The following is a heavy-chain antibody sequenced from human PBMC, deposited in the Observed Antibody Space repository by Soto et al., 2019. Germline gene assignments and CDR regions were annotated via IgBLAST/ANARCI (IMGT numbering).Heavy chain of an antibody. D-gene: IGHD3-3*01. CDR2: IYHDGST. CDR1: GDSVSSDSYY. J-gene: IGHJ5*02. CDR3: AREGGVLRLSNWLDP. V-gene: IGHV4-61*01. Sequence: SETLCLTCTVSGDSVSSDSYYWSWIRQPPGKGLEWIGYIYHDGSTSYNPSLQSRVTMSINTSKNQFSLELSSVTAADTAIYYCAREGGVLRLSNWLDPWGQGTQVTVSS.